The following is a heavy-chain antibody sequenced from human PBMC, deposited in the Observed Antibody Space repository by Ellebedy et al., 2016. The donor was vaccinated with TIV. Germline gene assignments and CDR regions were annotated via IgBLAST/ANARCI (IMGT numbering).Heavy chain of an antibody. CDR3: ASALGSSWVDY. J-gene: IGHJ4*02. CDR1: GYTFTSYG. Sequence: SVKVSXXASGYTFTSYGISWVRQAPGQGLEWMGGIIPIFGTANYAQKFQGRVTITADESTSTAYMELSSLRSEDTAVYYCASALGSSWVDYWGQGTLVTVSS. V-gene: IGHV1-69*13. D-gene: IGHD6-6*01. CDR2: IIPIFGTA.